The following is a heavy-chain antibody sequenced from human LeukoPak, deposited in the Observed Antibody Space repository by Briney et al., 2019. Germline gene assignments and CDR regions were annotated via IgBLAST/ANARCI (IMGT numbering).Heavy chain of an antibody. J-gene: IGHJ4*02. V-gene: IGHV1-18*01. D-gene: IGHD3-3*01. Sequence: GASVKVSCKASGYTFTSYGISWVRQAPGQGLEWMGWISAYNGNTNYAQKLQGRVTMTTDTSTSTAYMELSSLRSEDTAVYYCASWSYYDFWSGYTYWGQGTLVTVSS. CDR2: ISAYNGNT. CDR3: ASWSYYDFWSGYTY. CDR1: GYTFTSYG.